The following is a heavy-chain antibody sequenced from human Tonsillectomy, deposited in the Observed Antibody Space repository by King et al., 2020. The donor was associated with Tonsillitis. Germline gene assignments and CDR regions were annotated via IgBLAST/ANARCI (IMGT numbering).Heavy chain of an antibody. V-gene: IGHV3-30-3*01. CDR1: GFTFISYA. CDR3: ARDRAGTADY. J-gene: IGHJ4*02. Sequence: HVQLVESGGGVVQPGRSLRLSCAASGFTFISYAMHWVRQAPGKGLEWVAVISYDGSNKYYADSVKGRFTISRDNSKNTLYLQMNSLRAEDTAVYYCARDRAGTADYWGQGTLVTVSS. CDR2: ISYDGSNK. D-gene: IGHD3-10*01.